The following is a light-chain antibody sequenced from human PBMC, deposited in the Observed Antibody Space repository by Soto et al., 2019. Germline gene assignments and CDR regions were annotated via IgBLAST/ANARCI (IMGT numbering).Light chain of an antibody. CDR3: QQSFRTPLT. J-gene: IGKJ4*01. V-gene: IGKV1-39*01. CDR2: AAS. CDR1: QDITNY. Sequence: DIQMSQSPSSLSASVGDRVTITCRASQDITNYLNWYQQKPGKAPKLLIYAASSLQSGVPSRFSGSGSGTDFTLTISSLQAEDCAIYYCQQSFRTPLTFGGGTKVDIK.